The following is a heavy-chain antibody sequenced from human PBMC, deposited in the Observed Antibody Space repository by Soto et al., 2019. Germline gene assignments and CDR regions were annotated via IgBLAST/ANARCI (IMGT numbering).Heavy chain of an antibody. CDR3: ARGGDIVVVPATTAYYFDY. V-gene: IGHV3-7*01. Sequence: GGSLRLSCAASGFTFSSYWMSWVRQAPGKGLEWVANIKQDGSEKYYVDSVKGRFTISRDNAKNSLYLQMNSLRAEDTAVYYCARGGDIVVVPATTAYYFDYWGQGTLVTVSS. J-gene: IGHJ4*02. CDR2: IKQDGSEK. CDR1: GFTFSSYW. D-gene: IGHD2-2*01.